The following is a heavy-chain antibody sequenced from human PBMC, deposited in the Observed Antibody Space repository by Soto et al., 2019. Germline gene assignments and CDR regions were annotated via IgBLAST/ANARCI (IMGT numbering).Heavy chain of an antibody. Sequence: GGSLRLSCAASGFTFDDYAMHWVRQAPGKGLEWVSLISWDGGSTYYADSVKGRFTISRDNSKNSLYLQMNSLRAEDTALYYCAKDMLTGRGYYYGSGSYYYYGMDVWGQGTTVTVSS. CDR1: GFTFDDYA. CDR3: AKDMLTGRGYYYGSGSYYYYGMDV. V-gene: IGHV3-43D*03. J-gene: IGHJ6*02. D-gene: IGHD3-10*01. CDR2: ISWDGGST.